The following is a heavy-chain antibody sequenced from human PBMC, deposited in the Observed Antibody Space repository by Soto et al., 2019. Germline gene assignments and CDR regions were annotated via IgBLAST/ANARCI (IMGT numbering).Heavy chain of an antibody. CDR2: ILVDGRT. D-gene: IGHD2-8*02. CDR1: GFPCGSYD. V-gene: IGHV3-23*01. J-gene: IGHJ3*01. CDR3: AKATATGGGAFDF. Sequence: GGSLRLSCAASGFPCGSYDMTWVRQAPGKGLEWVSTILVDGRTFYVDSVKGRFTISRDNSRNTVYLQMNSLTAGDTAPYYCAKATATGGGAFDFCGQGTMVTVSS.